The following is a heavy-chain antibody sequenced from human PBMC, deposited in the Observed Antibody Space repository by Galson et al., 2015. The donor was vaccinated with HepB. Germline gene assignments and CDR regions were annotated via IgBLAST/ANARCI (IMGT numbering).Heavy chain of an antibody. CDR3: GTDKCGFPDC. J-gene: IGHJ4*02. Sequence: SLRLSCAASGFTFRNYWMVWVRQAPGKGLVWVSRIKGDGSGITYVDSVKGRFTISRDNAKNTVYLEMNSLRDEDTAVYYCGTDKCGFPDCWGQGTLVTVSS. D-gene: IGHD5-12*01. CDR1: GFTFRNYW. V-gene: IGHV3-74*03. CDR2: IKGDGSGI.